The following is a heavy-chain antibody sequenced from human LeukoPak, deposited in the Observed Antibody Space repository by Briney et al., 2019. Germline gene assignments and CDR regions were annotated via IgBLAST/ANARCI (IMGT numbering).Heavy chain of an antibody. Sequence: SVKVSCKASGGTFSSYAFRWVRQAPGQGLEWMGRIIPIFGIANYAQKFQGRVTITADKSTSTAYMELSSLRSEDTAVYYCARVPHDYGDYVSSHYGMDVWGQGTTVTVSS. CDR3: ARVPHDYGDYVSSHYGMDV. CDR2: IIPIFGIA. D-gene: IGHD4-17*01. J-gene: IGHJ6*02. CDR1: GGTFSSYA. V-gene: IGHV1-69*04.